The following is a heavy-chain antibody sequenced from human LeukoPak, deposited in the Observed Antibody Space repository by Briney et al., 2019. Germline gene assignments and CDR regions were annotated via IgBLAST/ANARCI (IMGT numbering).Heavy chain of an antibody. CDR2: INPNSGGT. CDR1: GYTFTGYF. Sequence: GASVKVSCKAFGYTFTGYFIHWVRQAPGQGLEWMGWINPNSGGTNYAQKFQGRVTMTRDTSISTAYMELSRLRSDDTAVYYCASSRGTMYDFWSGPRDYWGQGTLVTVSS. D-gene: IGHD3-3*01. J-gene: IGHJ4*02. V-gene: IGHV1-2*02. CDR3: ASSRGTMYDFWSGPRDY.